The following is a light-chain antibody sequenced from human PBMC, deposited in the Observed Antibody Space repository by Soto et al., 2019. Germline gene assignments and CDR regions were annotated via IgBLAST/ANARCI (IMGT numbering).Light chain of an antibody. J-gene: IGKJ1*01. V-gene: IGKV3-11*01. CDR2: DAS. CDR3: QQRSNWPPVT. CDR1: QSVSSY. Sequence: EIVLTQSPATLSLSPGERATLSCRASQSVSSYLAWYQQKPGQAPRLLIYDASNRATGIPAGFSGSGSGTDFTLTISSLEPEDFAVYYCQQRSNWPPVTFGQGTKVEIK.